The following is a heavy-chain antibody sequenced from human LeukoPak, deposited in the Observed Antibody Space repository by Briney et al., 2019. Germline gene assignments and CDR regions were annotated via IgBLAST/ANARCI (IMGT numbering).Heavy chain of an antibody. V-gene: IGHV3-23*01. J-gene: IGHJ4*02. CDR3: AKDQRFGDLDDY. Sequence: GGSLRLSCAASGFIFNNYAMSWVRQAPGKGLEWVSSISRTGATTYYADSVKGRFAISRGNSKNTLYLQMSSLRAEDTAVYYCAKDQRFGDLDDYRGQGTLLTVSS. CDR1: GFIFNNYA. CDR2: ISRTGATT. D-gene: IGHD3-10*01.